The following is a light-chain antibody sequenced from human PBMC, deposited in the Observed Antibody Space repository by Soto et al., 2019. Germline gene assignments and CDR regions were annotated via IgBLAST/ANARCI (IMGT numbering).Light chain of an antibody. V-gene: IGKV3-20*01. CDR3: QQYGRSPYT. CDR2: DAA. Sequence: EIVLTQSPGTLSLSPGERATLSCRASQSVSSGCLAWYQQKPGQAPRLLIHDAANRAIGIPDRFSGSGSGTDFTLTISRLEPEDFAVYYCQQYGRSPYTFGQGTKLEIK. CDR1: QSVSSGC. J-gene: IGKJ2*01.